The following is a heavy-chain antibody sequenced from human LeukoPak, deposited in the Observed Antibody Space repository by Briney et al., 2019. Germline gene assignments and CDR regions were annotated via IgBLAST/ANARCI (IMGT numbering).Heavy chain of an antibody. V-gene: IGHV4-59*01. Sequence: SETLSLTCTVSGGSISSYYWNCIRQPPGKGLEWIGYIYYSGGTNYNPSLKSRVTISLDTFKNQFSLKLSSVTAADTAVYYCASGITMVRGVIANFDYWGQGTLVTVSS. CDR1: GGSISSYY. CDR2: IYYSGGT. J-gene: IGHJ4*02. D-gene: IGHD3-10*01. CDR3: ASGITMVRGVIANFDY.